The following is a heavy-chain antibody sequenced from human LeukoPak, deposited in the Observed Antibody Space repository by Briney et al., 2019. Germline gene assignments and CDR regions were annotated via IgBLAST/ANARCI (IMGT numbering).Heavy chain of an antibody. CDR3: ATLRGGSWPTGY. D-gene: IGHD1-26*01. J-gene: IGHJ4*02. CDR2: VDPEDGET. V-gene: IGHV1-69-2*01. CDR1: GYTFTDYY. Sequence: ASVKVSCKASGYTFTDYYMHWVQQAPGKGLEWMGRVDPEDGETIYAEKFQGRVTTTADMSTDTAYMELSSLRSEDTAVYYCATLRGGSWPTGYWGQGTLVTVSS.